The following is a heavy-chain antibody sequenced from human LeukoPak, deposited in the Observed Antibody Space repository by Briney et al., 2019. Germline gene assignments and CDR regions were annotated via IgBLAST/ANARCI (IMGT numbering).Heavy chain of an antibody. CDR1: GGSISNRNC. V-gene: IGHV4-4*02. CDR2: IYHNGAT. J-gene: IGHJ4*02. Sequence: SETLSLTCTVSGGSISNRNCWTWVRQPPGKGLEWIGEIYHNGATNYKPSLKSRVTMSLDKSKNQFSLKLNSVPAADRAVYYCVRNAGNSDYDSWGQATLVTVSS. CDR3: VRNAGNSDYDS. D-gene: IGHD4-23*01.